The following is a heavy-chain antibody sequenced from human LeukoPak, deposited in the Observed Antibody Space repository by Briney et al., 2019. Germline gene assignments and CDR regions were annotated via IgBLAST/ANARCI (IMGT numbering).Heavy chain of an antibody. D-gene: IGHD4-23*01. Sequence: GESLKISCKGSGYSFTSYWIGWVRQMPGKGQEWMGIIYPGDSDTKYSPSFQGQVTISADESISTAYLQWSSLKASDTAMYYCASHITYGGKYYFDYWGQGTLVTVSS. V-gene: IGHV5-51*01. CDR3: ASHITYGGKYYFDY. J-gene: IGHJ4*02. CDR1: GYSFTSYW. CDR2: IYPGDSDT.